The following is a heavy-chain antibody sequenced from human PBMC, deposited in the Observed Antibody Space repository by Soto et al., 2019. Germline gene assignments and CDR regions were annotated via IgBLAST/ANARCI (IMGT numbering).Heavy chain of an antibody. D-gene: IGHD1-26*01. CDR3: ALCVGCSAFFSYPMAF. CDR1: GFSLSTSGAN. Sequence: SGPTLVNPTQTLTLTCAFSGFSLSTSGANVVWIRQPPGKALEWLALIYWDDDKRYNPSLKSRLTITKDTSKNQVVLTMTNMDPVDSATYYCALCVGCSAFFSYPMAFCGQGSTVTVSS. J-gene: IGHJ6*01. V-gene: IGHV2-5*02. CDR2: IYWDDDK.